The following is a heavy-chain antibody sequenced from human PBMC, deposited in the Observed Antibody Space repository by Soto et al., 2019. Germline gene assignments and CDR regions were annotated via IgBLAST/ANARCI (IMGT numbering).Heavy chain of an antibody. J-gene: IGHJ5*02. V-gene: IGHV1-3*01. CDR1: GYTFTSYA. D-gene: IGHD2-2*01. CDR3: ARDVPGYGSSTSCYGRDNWFDP. CDR2: INAGNGNT. Sequence: ASVKVSCKASGYTFTSYAMHWVRQAPGQRLEWMGWINAGNGNTKYSQKFQGRVTITRDTSASTAYMELSSLRSEDTAVYYCARDVPGYGSSTSCYGRDNWFDPWGQGTLVTVSS.